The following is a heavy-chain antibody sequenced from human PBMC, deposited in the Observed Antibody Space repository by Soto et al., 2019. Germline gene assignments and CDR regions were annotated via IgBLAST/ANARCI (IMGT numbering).Heavy chain of an antibody. V-gene: IGHV3-15*07. Sequence: GGSLRLSCAASGFTFSNAWMNWVRQAPGKGLEWVGRIKSKTDGGTTDYAAPVKGRFTISRDDSKNTMYLQMNSLKTEDTAVYYCNTDQGEQWLVRYYYYYGMDVWGQGTTVTVSS. CDR3: NTDQGEQWLVRYYYYYGMDV. CDR2: IKSKTDGGTT. D-gene: IGHD6-19*01. J-gene: IGHJ6*02. CDR1: GFTFSNAW.